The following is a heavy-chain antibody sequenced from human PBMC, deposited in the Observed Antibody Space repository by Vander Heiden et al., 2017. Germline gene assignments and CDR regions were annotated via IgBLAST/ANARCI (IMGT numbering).Heavy chain of an antibody. CDR2: INPNSGGT. J-gene: IGHJ4*02. CDR3: ARGDDFWSGYPNDFDY. CDR1: GYTFTGYY. D-gene: IGHD3-3*01. V-gene: IGHV1-2*02. Sequence: QVQLVQSGAEVKKPGASVKVSCKASGYTFTGYYLHWVRQAPGQGLEWMGWINPNSGGTNYAQKLQGRVTMTRDTSISTAYMELSRLRSDDTAVYYCARGDDFWSGYPNDFDYWGQGTLVTVSS.